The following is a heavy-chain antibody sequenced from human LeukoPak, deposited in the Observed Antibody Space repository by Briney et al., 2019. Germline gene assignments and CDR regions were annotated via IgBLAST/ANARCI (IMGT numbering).Heavy chain of an antibody. CDR3: AREPRATGTVDY. CDR2: IKQDGSEK. CDR1: GFTFSSYW. J-gene: IGHJ4*02. V-gene: IGHV3-7*01. D-gene: IGHD1-1*01. Sequence: GGSLRLSCAASGFTFSSYWVSWVRQAPGKGLEWVANIKQDGSEKYYVDSVKGRFTISRDNAKNSLYLQMNSLRAEDTAVYYCAREPRATGTVDYWGQGTLVTVSS.